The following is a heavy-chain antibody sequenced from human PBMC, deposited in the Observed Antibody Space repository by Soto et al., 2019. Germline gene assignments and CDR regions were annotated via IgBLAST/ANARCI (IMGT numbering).Heavy chain of an antibody. CDR1: GYGFTTYG. D-gene: IGHD1-1*01. V-gene: IGHV1-18*01. J-gene: IGHJ4*02. Sequence: QVHLVQSGAEVKKPGASVKVSCKGSGYGFTTYGITLVRQAPGQGLEWMAWISAHNGNTNYAQKLQGRVTVTRDTSTSTAYMELRSLRSDDTAVYYFARGRYGDYWGQGALVTVSS. CDR3: ARGRYGDY. CDR2: ISAHNGNT.